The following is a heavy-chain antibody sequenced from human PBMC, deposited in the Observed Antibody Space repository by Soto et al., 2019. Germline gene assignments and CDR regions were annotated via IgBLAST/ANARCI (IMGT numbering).Heavy chain of an antibody. Sequence: QVQLVESGGGVVQPGRSLRLSCAASGFTFSSYAMHWVRQAPGKGLEWVAVISYDGSNKYYADSVKGRFTISRDNSKKTLYLQMNSLRAEDTAVYYCAREGGAWIQLWEGGDFDYWGQGTLVTVSS. CDR1: GFTFSSYA. J-gene: IGHJ4*02. V-gene: IGHV3-30-3*01. CDR3: AREGGAWIQLWEGGDFDY. CDR2: ISYDGSNK. D-gene: IGHD5-18*01.